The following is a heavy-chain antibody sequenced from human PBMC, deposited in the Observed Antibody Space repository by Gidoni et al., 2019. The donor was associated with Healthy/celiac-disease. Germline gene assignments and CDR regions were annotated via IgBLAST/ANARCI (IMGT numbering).Heavy chain of an antibody. Sequence: EVQLVGSGGGLVQPGGSLSLSCAASGFTFSSYSKKWVRQAPGKGLGCVSYISSSSSTIYYAYSVNVRFTISRDNAKNSLYLQMNSLRDEDTAVYYCARDRGGRHDYGDYYYYYYGMDVWGQGTTVTVSS. D-gene: IGHD4-17*01. CDR1: GFTFSSYS. CDR3: ARDRGGRHDYGDYYYYYYGMDV. J-gene: IGHJ6*02. CDR2: ISSSSSTI. V-gene: IGHV3-48*02.